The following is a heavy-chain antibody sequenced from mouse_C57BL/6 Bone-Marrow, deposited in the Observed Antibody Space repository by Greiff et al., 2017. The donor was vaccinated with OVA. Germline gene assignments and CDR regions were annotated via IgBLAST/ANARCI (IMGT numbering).Heavy chain of an antibody. V-gene: IGHV1-72*01. CDR2: IDPNSGST. CDR3: ARRRNYNYGSSLAWFAY. Sequence: QVQLQQPGAELVKPGASVKLSCKASGYTFTSYWMHWVKQRPGRGLEWIGRIDPNSGSTKYNEQFKSKATLTVDKPSSTAYMQLSSLTSEDSAVYYGARRRNYNYGSSLAWFAYWGQGTLVTVSA. CDR1: GYTFTSYW. J-gene: IGHJ3*01. D-gene: IGHD1-1*01.